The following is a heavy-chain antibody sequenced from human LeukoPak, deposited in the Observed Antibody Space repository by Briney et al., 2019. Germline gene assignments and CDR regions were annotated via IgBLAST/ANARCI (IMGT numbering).Heavy chain of an antibody. J-gene: IGHJ4*02. CDR3: AKDLLGPITMVRGVNLPDY. Sequence: GGSLRLSCAASGFTFSPYSMHWLRQTPGRGLEWVALISSTNDQFYAGSVNGRFTISRDNSRDTVSLQMTSLRAEDTAVYYCAKDLLGPITMVRGVNLPDYWGQGTLVTVSS. CDR2: ISSTNDQ. CDR1: GFTFSPYS. V-gene: IGHV3-30*04. D-gene: IGHD3-10*01.